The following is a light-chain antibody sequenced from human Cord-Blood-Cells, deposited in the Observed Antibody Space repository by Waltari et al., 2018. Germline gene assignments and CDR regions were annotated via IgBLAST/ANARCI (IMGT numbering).Light chain of an antibody. J-gene: IGLJ2*01. CDR3: SSYAGSNNFVV. CDR1: SRDVGGYNY. CDR2: EVS. Sequence: QSALTQPPSASGSPGQSVTISCTATSRDVGGYNYASWYQQHPGKAPKLMIYEVSKRPSGVPDRFSGSKSGNTASLTVSGLQAEDEADYYCSSYAGSNNFVVFGGGTKLTVL. V-gene: IGLV2-8*01.